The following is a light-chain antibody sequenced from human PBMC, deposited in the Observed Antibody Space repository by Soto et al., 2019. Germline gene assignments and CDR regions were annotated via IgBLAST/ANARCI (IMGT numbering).Light chain of an antibody. J-gene: IGKJ5*01. CDR2: KAS. Sequence: DIQMTQSPSTLSASVGDRVTITCRASQSISSWLAWYQQKPGKAPNLLIYKASSLERGVPSRFSGSGSGTELSLTISRLPADDFATYYWQEYYCYPTFGQGTRLEIK. CDR1: QSISSW. V-gene: IGKV1-5*03. CDR3: QEYYCYPT.